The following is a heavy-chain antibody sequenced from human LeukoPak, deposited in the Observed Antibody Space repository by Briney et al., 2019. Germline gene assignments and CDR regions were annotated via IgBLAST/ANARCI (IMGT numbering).Heavy chain of an antibody. D-gene: IGHD3-10*01. CDR1: GFTFSSYA. CDR2: ISSNGGST. CDR3: VNTGGSGSYYFSKEDAFDI. Sequence: GGSLRLSCSASGFTFSSYAMHWVRQAPGKGLEYVSAISSNGGSTYYSDSVKGRFNISRDNSKNTLYLQMSSLRAEDADVYYCVNTGGSGSYYFSKEDAFDIWGQGTMVTVSS. J-gene: IGHJ3*02. V-gene: IGHV3-64D*06.